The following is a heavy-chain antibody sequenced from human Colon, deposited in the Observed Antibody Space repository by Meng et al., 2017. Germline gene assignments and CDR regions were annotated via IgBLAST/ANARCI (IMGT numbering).Heavy chain of an antibody. CDR2: INPRTGDT. CDR1: GYTLY. CDR3: ARESADGGSFDL. D-gene: IGHD2-15*01. J-gene: IGHJ4*02. V-gene: IGHV1-2*06. Sequence: QVQLVQSGAGVKKPGASVTVSCKASGYTLYIHWVRLRPGEGLEWMGRINPRTGDTKSAQSFQGRVTMTRDTSTTTFSMDLRSLTTDDSAIYFCARESADGGSFDLWGQGTLVTVSS.